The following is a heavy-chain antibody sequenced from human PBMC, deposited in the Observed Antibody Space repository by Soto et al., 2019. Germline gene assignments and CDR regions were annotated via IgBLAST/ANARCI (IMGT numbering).Heavy chain of an antibody. CDR1: GFTVSSNY. J-gene: IGHJ6*03. V-gene: IGHV3-66*01. CDR3: ARVVVAASYYYYYYMDV. Sequence: GGSLRLSCAASGFTVSSNYMSWVRQAPGKGLEWVSVIYSGGSTYYAGSVKGRFTISRDNSKNTLYLQMNSLRAEDTAVYYCARVVVAASYYYYYYMDVWGKGTTVTVSS. CDR2: IYSGGST. D-gene: IGHD2-15*01.